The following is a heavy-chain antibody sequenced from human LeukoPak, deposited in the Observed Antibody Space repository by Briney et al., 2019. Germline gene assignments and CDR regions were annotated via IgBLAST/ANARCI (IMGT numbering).Heavy chain of an antibody. Sequence: PSETLSLTCTVSGGSISGNYWSWIRQSPGKALEWIGYIHYSGNTNYNPSLKSRVTISVDTSENQFSLKLSSVTAADTAVYYCARGSSGYRRGSFDYWGQGTLVTVSS. D-gene: IGHD3-22*01. J-gene: IGHJ4*02. CDR3: ARGSSGYRRGSFDY. CDR1: GGSISGNY. CDR2: IHYSGNT. V-gene: IGHV4-59*13.